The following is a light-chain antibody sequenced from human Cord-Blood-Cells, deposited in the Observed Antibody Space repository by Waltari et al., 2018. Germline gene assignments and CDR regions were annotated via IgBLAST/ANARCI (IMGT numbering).Light chain of an antibody. CDR2: EVS. Sequence: QSALTQPPSASGSPAQSVTISCTGTSSDVGGYNPVSWYQQHPGKAPKLMIYEVSKRPSGVPDRFSGSKSGNTASLTVSGLQAEDEADYYCSSYAGSNNLVFGGGTKLTVL. J-gene: IGLJ2*01. V-gene: IGLV2-8*01. CDR1: SSDVGGYNP. CDR3: SSYAGSNNLV.